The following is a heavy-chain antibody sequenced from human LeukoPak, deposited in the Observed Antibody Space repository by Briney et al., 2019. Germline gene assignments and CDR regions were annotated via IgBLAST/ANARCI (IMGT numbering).Heavy chain of an antibody. Sequence: GGSLRLSCAASGFTFSNYSMNWVRQAPGKGLEWVSYISRSSTTIYYADSVKGRFTISRDNAKNSLYLQMNSLRAEDTAVYYCAKDFSVYNYDSRVLDYWGQGTLVTVSS. CDR3: AKDFSVYNYDSRVLDY. CDR2: ISRSSTTI. V-gene: IGHV3-48*01. J-gene: IGHJ4*02. D-gene: IGHD3-22*01. CDR1: GFTFSNYS.